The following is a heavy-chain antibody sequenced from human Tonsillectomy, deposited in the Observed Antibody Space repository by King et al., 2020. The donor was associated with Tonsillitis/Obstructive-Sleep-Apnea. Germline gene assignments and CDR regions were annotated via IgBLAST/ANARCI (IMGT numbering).Heavy chain of an antibody. Sequence: VQLQQWGAGLLKPSETLSLTCAVYGGSFSGYYWSWIRQPPGKGLEWIGEINHRGSTNYNPSLKSRVTISVDTSKNQFSLKLSSVTAADTAVYYCAREEYCSGGSCHWFDPWGQGTLVTVSS. CDR2: INHRGST. CDR3: AREEYCSGGSCHWFDP. V-gene: IGHV4-34*01. CDR1: GGSFSGYY. D-gene: IGHD2-15*01. J-gene: IGHJ5*02.